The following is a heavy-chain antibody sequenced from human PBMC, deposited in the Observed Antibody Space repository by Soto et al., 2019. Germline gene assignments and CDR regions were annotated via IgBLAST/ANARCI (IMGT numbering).Heavy chain of an antibody. CDR3: ASEIFGGGHDYYYGMDV. J-gene: IGHJ6*02. V-gene: IGHV1-3*01. CDR1: GYTFTSYA. CDR2: INAGNGNT. D-gene: IGHD3-3*01. Sequence: ASVKVSCKASGYTFTSYAMHWVRQAPGQRLEWMGWINAGNGNTKYSQKFQGRVTITRDTSASTAYMELSSLRSEDTAVYYCASEIFGGGHDYYYGMDVWGQGTTVTVSS.